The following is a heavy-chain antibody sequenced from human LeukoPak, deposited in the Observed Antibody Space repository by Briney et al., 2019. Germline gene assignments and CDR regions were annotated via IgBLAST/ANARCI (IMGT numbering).Heavy chain of an antibody. CDR3: ARGRIAAADTTLYYYYGMGV. D-gene: IGHD6-13*01. V-gene: IGHV3-66*01. J-gene: IGHJ6*02. Sequence: GGSLRLSCAASGFAVRSNYMSWVRQAPGKGLEWVSVIYSGGSTYYADSVKGRFTISRDNSKNTLYLQMNSLRAEDTAVYYCARGRIAAADTTLYYYYGMGVWGQGTTVTVSS. CDR1: GFAVRSNY. CDR2: IYSGGST.